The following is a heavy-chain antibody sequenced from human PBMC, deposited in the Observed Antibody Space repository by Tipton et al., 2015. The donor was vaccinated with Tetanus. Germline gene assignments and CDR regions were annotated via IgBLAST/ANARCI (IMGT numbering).Heavy chain of an antibody. Sequence: TLSLTCTVSGGSVRGGSYYWNWIRQPPGKGLEWLAYISYSGSTNSNYSLKGRITISRDPSKNQFSLKLASVTAADTAVYYCARANYDFPKKGPFDSWGQGTLVIVSS. V-gene: IGHV4-61*01. J-gene: IGHJ4*02. CDR2: ISYSGST. CDR1: GGSVRGGSYY. D-gene: IGHD3-3*01. CDR3: ARANYDFPKKGPFDS.